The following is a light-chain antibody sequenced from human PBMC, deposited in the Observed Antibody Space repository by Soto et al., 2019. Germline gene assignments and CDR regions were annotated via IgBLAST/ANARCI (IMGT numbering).Light chain of an antibody. CDR3: QQYNNWPPGIT. CDR2: GAS. Sequence: ELVLTQSPATLSVSPGERATLSCRASHSFSNNYLAWYQQKPGQAPRLLIYGASTRATGIPARFSGSGSGTEFTLTISSLQSEDFAVYYCQQYNNWPPGITFGQGTRLEIK. J-gene: IGKJ5*01. CDR1: HSFSNN. V-gene: IGKV3-15*01.